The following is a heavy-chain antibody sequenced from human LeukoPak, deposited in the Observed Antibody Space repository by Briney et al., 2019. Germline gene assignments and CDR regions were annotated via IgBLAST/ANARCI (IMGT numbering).Heavy chain of an antibody. J-gene: IGHJ3*02. CDR2: IIPIFGTA. Sequence: SVKVSCKASGGTFSSYAISWVRQAPGQGLEWMGGIIPIFGTANYAQKFQGRVTITADESTSTAYMGLSSLRSEDTAVYYCARTLHNCDAFDIWGQGTMVTVSS. CDR1: GGTFSSYA. D-gene: IGHD1-1*01. CDR3: ARTLHNCDAFDI. V-gene: IGHV1-69*13.